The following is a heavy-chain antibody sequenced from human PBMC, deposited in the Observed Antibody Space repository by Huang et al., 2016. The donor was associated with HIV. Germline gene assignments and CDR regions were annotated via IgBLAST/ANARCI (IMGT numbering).Heavy chain of an antibody. CDR1: GFSISSYW. J-gene: IGHJ4*02. V-gene: IGHV3-74*01. Sequence: EVQLVESGGGLVQPGGSLRLSCAASGFSISSYWMHWVRQASGKGLVWFLRINSDGSSTRYADSVKGRFTISRDNAKNTLYLQRNSLRAEDTAVYYCARDPRIQSWLNFFDYWGQGTLVSVSS. CDR2: INSDGSST. CDR3: ARDPRIQSWLNFFDY. D-gene: IGHD3-22*01.